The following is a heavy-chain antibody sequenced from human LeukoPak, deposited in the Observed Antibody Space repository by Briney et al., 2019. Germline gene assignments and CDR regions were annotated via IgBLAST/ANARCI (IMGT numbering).Heavy chain of an antibody. D-gene: IGHD2-2*01. CDR3: ARRSTEDY. J-gene: IGHJ4*02. CDR1: GSSLSIHW. CDR2: LKDDGSQT. Sequence: GGPRRLSCRVSGSSLSIHWMIGVPRSPGKGLEWLATLKDDGSQTYSVQGRFTNSRDNAKNSHYLQMNSLRVEDTAVYCCARRSTEDYWGQATLVSVSS. V-gene: IGHV3-7*01.